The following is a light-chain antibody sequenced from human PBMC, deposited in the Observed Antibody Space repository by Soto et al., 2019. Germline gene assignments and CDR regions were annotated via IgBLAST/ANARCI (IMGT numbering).Light chain of an antibody. Sequence: EIVLTQSPDTLSLSPGERATLSCRASQSVRSNYLAWYQQKPGQAPRFIIYDASSRATGIPDRFSGSGSGTDFTLTISRLEPEDFAVYYCQQYGSSPLTFGGGTKVEIK. CDR3: QQYGSSPLT. V-gene: IGKV3-20*01. CDR1: QSVRSNY. J-gene: IGKJ4*02. CDR2: DAS.